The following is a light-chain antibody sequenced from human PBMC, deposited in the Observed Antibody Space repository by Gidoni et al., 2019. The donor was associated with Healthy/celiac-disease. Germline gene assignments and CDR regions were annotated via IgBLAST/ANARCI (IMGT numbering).Light chain of an antibody. V-gene: IGKV1-5*03. J-gene: IGKJ1*01. CDR3: QQYNSYSPWT. Sequence: IQMTQSPSTLPASVGDRVTIPCRASQSISSWLAWYQQKPGKAPKLLIYKASSLESGVPSRFSGSGSGTEFTLTISSLQPDDFATYYCQQYNSYSPWTFGQGTKVEIK. CDR1: QSISSW. CDR2: KAS.